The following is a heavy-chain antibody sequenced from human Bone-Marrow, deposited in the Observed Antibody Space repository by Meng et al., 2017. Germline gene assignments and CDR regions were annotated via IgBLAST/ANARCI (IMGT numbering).Heavy chain of an antibody. D-gene: IGHD3-9*01. Sequence: LLWSGPGMGNSCEAVHAPCTLSCPFISIYYCRWYLQPPMKGLEWSGDIENSGSTNYNPSFMSLVTITVDTSKNQFSLKLSFVTAADTAVYYCARVGKLRYFFWLRRYWYFDLWGRGTLVTVSS. CDR1: CPFISIYY. J-gene: IGHJ2*01. V-gene: IGHV4-59*01. CDR2: IENSGST. CDR3: ARVGKLRYFFWLRRYWYFDL.